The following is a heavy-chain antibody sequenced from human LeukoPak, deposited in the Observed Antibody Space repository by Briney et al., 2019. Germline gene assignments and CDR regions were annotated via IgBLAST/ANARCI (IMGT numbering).Heavy chain of an antibody. CDR1: GFSFSTHW. CDR3: GSLTVVARDH. CDR2: IKSDGSAT. J-gene: IGHJ4*02. V-gene: IGHV3-74*01. Sequence: PGGSLRLSCAASGFSFSTHWMHWVRQAPGKGLVYVAQIKSDGSATAYADSVKGRFTISRDNAKNTLYLEMSSLRAEDTAVYYCGSLTVVARDHWGQGTLATVSS. D-gene: IGHD3-22*01.